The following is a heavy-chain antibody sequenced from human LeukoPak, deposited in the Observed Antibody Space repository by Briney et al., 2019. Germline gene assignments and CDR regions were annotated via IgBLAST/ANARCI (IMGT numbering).Heavy chain of an antibody. CDR1: GYTFTSYR. D-gene: IGHD3-22*01. Sequence: ASVKVSCKASGYTFTSYRMHWVRQAPGQGLEWMGIINPSGGSTNYAQRFRGRVTMTRDMSTGTVYMELSSLTSEDTAVYYCARVYYYDSSGSDYWGQGTLVTVSS. CDR2: INPSGGST. CDR3: ARVYYYDSSGSDY. J-gene: IGHJ4*02. V-gene: IGHV1-46*01.